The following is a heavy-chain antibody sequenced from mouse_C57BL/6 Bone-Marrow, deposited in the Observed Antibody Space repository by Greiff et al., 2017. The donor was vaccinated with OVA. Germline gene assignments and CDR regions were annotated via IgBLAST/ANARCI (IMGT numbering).Heavy chain of an antibody. D-gene: IGHD1-1*01. CDR2: INSDGGST. Sequence: EVKLVESGGGLVQPGESLKLSCESNEYEFPSHDMSWVRKTPEKRLELVAAINSDGGSTYYPDTMERRFIISSDNTKKTLYLQMSSLRSEDTALYYCASLTVVVPYWYFDVWGTGTTVTVSS. CDR1: EYEFPSHD. CDR3: ASLTVVVPYWYFDV. V-gene: IGHV5-2*01. J-gene: IGHJ1*03.